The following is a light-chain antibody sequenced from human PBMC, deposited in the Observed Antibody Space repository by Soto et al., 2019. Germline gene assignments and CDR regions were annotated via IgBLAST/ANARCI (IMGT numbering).Light chain of an antibody. V-gene: IGKV1-5*01. J-gene: IGKJ1*01. CDR2: DAS. CDR1: QTITNW. Sequence: IQVTQSPSILSASVGDRVTIPFRSSQTITNWLAWYQQKPGKAPRLLIYDASSLESWVPSRFSGSGSGTEFTLTISSLQSEDFATYYCQQYKSFWTFGQGTKVDIK. CDR3: QQYKSFWT.